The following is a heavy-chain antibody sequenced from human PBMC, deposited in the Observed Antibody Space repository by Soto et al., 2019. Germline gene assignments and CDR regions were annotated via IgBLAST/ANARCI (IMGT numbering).Heavy chain of an antibody. D-gene: IGHD4-17*01. CDR2: IYAADSRT. V-gene: IGHV5-51*01. CDR1: GYTFTSYW. J-gene: IGHJ4*02. CDR3: ARARNGDFHWDY. Sequence: PGESLKISCKGSGYTFTSYWIGWVRQMPGKGLEWMGIIYAADSRTKYSPSFQGQVTISADRSTTTAYLQWNSLRASDIAMYYCARARNGDFHWDYWGQGTLVTVSS.